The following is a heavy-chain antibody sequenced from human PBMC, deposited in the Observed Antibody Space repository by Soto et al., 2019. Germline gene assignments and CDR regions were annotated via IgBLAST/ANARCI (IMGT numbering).Heavy chain of an antibody. D-gene: IGHD2-21*01. CDR1: GGSISSGDYY. CDR3: TRGGDPYKTGH. V-gene: IGHV4-30-4*02. J-gene: IGHJ4*02. CDR2: IYYSGST. Sequence: PSETLSLTCTVSGGSISSGDYYWSWIRQPPGKGLEWIGSIYYSGSTYYNPSLKSRVTMSADTSKNQFSLKLTSVNTADTAIYYCTRGGDPYKTGHWGQGTLVTVSS.